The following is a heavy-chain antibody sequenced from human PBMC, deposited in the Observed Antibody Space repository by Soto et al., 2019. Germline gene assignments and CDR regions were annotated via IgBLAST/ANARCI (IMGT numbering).Heavy chain of an antibody. Sequence: QVQLVQSGAEVQKPGSSVKVSCKASGGTFSSYAISWVRQAPGQGLEWMGGIIPIFGTANYAQKFQGRVTITADESTSTAYMELSSLRSEDTAVYYCARGNRGGSGYPRLYYFDYWGQGTLVTVSS. J-gene: IGHJ4*02. V-gene: IGHV1-69*01. CDR2: IIPIFGTA. CDR3: ARGNRGGSGYPRLYYFDY. CDR1: GGTFSSYA. D-gene: IGHD3-10*01.